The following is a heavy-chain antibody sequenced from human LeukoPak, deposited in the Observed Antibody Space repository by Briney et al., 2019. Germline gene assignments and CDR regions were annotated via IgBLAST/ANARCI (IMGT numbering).Heavy chain of an antibody. CDR3: ASPGSVGDTGMPDY. V-gene: IGHV3-30*02. CDR1: GFTFSSYG. CDR2: IRYDGSNK. J-gene: IGHJ4*02. D-gene: IGHD5-18*01. Sequence: GGSLRLSCAASGFTFSSYGMHWVRQAPGKGLEWVAFIRYDGSNKYYADSVKGRFTISRDNAKNSLYLQMNSLRAEDTAVYYCASPGSVGDTGMPDYWGQGTLVTVSS.